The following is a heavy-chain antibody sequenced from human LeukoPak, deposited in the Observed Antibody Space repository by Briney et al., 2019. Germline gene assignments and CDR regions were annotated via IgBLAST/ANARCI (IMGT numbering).Heavy chain of an antibody. CDR2: INPDGSTT. V-gene: IGHV3-74*01. D-gene: IGHD6-19*01. CDR3: ARSIAVAGNDY. J-gene: IGHJ4*02. CDR1: GFTFTNYW. Sequence: GGSLRLSCAASGFTFTNYWMFWVRQAPGKGLVWVSGINPDGSTTTYADSVKGRFTISRENAKSTLYLHMNILRVEDTAVYYCARSIAVAGNDYWGQGTLVTVSS.